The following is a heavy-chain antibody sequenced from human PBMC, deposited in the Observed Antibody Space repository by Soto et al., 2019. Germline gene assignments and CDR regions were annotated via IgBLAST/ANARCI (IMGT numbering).Heavy chain of an antibody. V-gene: IGHV4-30-4*02. CDR3: AKDSGYNYGYFRWFDP. CDR1: GGSISGDDLY. CDR2: IYYSGST. Sequence: SETLSLTCTVSGGSISGDDLYWSWIRQPPGKGLEWIGYIYYSGSTYYNPSLKSRVTILVDMSKNQFSLRLSSVTAADTAVYYCAKDSGYNYGYFRWFDPWGQGTLVTVSS. J-gene: IGHJ5*02. D-gene: IGHD5-18*01.